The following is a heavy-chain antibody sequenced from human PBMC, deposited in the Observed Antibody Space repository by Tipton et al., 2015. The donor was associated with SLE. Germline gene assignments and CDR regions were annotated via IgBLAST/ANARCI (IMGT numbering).Heavy chain of an antibody. V-gene: IGHV4-34*01. CDR1: GGSSSGYY. CDR3: ARDQSNDSYYYYYMDV. CDR2: IHDGGSS. D-gene: IGHD1-1*01. J-gene: IGHJ6*03. Sequence: TLSLTCAVYGGSSSGYYWSWIRQSAGKGLEWIGDIHDGGSSYYNPSLKSRVTISVDTSKNQFSLKLSSVTAADTAVYYCARDQSNDSYYYYYMDVWGKGTTVTVSS.